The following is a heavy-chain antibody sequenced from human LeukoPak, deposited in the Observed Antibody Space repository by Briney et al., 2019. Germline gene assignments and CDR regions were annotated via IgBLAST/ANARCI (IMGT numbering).Heavy chain of an antibody. J-gene: IGHJ3*02. CDR1: GYTFTSYY. D-gene: IGHD4-17*01. CDR3: ARFSDYGDSVGAFDI. Sequence: ASVKVSCKASGYTFTSYYMHWVRQAPGQGLEWMGIINPSGGSTSYAQKFQGRVTMTRDMSTSTVYMELSSLRSEDTAVYYCARFSDYGDSVGAFDIWGQGTTVTVSS. CDR2: INPSGGST. V-gene: IGHV1-46*01.